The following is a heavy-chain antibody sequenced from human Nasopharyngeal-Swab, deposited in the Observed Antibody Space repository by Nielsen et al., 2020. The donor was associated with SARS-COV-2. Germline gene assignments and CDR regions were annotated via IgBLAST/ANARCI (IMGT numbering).Heavy chain of an antibody. CDR1: GGSISSNY. Sequence: SETLSLTCTVSGGSISSNYWNWIRQPPGKGLEWIGYMSYSGSTNYNPSLNSRVTISLDTSKNQFSLRLSSVTSADTAVYYCARGLVGVSRHFDYWGQGALVTVSS. V-gene: IGHV4-59*01. D-gene: IGHD1-26*01. CDR3: ARGLVGVSRHFDY. J-gene: IGHJ4*02. CDR2: MSYSGST.